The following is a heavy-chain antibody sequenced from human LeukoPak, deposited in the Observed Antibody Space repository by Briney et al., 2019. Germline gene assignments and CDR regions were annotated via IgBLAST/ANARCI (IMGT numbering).Heavy chain of an antibody. J-gene: IGHJ5*02. D-gene: IGHD3-16*01. V-gene: IGHV4-39*02. CDR1: GDSISGDNHY. CDR2: IYYSGST. Sequence: SETLSLTCTVSGDSISGDNHYWGWIRPPPGKGLEWIGNIYYSGSTHYNPSLKSRVIISIDTSNNLFSLKLSSVTAADTAIYYCARRYAHRSRWFDPWGQGTLVTVSS. CDR3: ARRYAHRSRWFDP.